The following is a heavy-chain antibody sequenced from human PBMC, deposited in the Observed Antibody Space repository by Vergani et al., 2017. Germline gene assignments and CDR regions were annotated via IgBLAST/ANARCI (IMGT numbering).Heavy chain of an antibody. V-gene: IGHV1-69*17. CDR2: IIPIFGIA. CDR1: GGTFSSYA. D-gene: IGHD2-21*02. J-gene: IGHJ3*02. Sequence: QVQLVQSGAEVKKPGSSVKVSCKASGGTFSSYAISWVRQAPGQGLEWMGGIIPIFGIANYAQKFQGRVTITADKSTSTAYMELSSLRSEDTAVYYCARAKYCGGDCYTGAFDIWGQGTMVTVSS. CDR3: ARAKYCGGDCYTGAFDI.